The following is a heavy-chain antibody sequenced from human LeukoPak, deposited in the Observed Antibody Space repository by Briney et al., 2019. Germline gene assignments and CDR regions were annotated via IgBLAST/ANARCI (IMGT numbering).Heavy chain of an antibody. CDR1: GGTFSSYA. J-gene: IGHJ5*02. CDR2: IIPIFGTA. Sequence: GASVKVSCKASGGTFSSYAISWVRQAPGQGLEWMGGIIPIFGTANYAQKFQGRVTITADESTSTAYMELSSLRSEDTAVYYCARVGDFWSGYGINWFDPWGQGTLVTVSS. CDR3: ARVGDFWSGYGINWFDP. D-gene: IGHD3-3*01. V-gene: IGHV1-69*13.